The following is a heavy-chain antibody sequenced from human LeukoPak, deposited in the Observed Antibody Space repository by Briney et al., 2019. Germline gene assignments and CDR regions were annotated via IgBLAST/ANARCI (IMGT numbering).Heavy chain of an antibody. CDR2: ISYDGSNK. V-gene: IGHV3-30*04. CDR3: ARDSRTVTRYFDL. J-gene: IGHJ2*01. Sequence: PGGSLRLSCAASGFTFSSYAMHWVRQAPGEGLEWVAVISYDGSNKYYADSVKGRFTISRDNSKNTLYLQMNSLRAEDTAVYYCARDSRTVTRYFDLWGRGTLVTVSS. CDR1: GFTFSSYA. D-gene: IGHD4-17*01.